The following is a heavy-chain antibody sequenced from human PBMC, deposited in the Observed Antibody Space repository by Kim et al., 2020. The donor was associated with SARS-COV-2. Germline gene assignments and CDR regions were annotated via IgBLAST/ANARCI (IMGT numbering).Heavy chain of an antibody. CDR1: GGSISSGGYY. D-gene: IGHD3-3*01. CDR2: IYYSGST. CDR3: AQQWGIFGVVGIKPGAFDI. J-gene: IGHJ3*02. Sequence: SETLSLTCTVSGGSISSGGYYWSWIRQHPGKGLEWIGYIYYSGSTYYNPSLKSRVTISVDTSKNQFSLKLSSVTAADTAVYYCAQQWGIFGVVGIKPGAFDIWGQGTMVTVSS. V-gene: IGHV4-31*03.